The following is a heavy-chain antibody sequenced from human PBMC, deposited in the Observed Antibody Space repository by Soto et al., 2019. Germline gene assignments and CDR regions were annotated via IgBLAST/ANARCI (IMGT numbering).Heavy chain of an antibody. J-gene: IGHJ6*02. CDR1: GGSISSGDYY. D-gene: IGHD6-13*01. CDR2: IYYSGRT. V-gene: IGHV4-30-4*01. Sequence: PSETLSLTCTVSGGSISSGDYYWSWIRQPPGKGLEWIGYIYYSGRTYYNPSLKSRVTISVDTSKNQFSLKLSSVTAADTAVYYCARGGGGIAAAGTSQLYYYYGMDVWGQGTTVTVSS. CDR3: ARGGGGIAAAGTSQLYYYYGMDV.